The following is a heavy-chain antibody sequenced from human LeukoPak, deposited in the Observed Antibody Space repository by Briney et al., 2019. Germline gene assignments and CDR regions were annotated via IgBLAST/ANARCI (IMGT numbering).Heavy chain of an antibody. V-gene: IGHV3-48*01. CDR2: ISSSISTI. CDR3: ARDGPKPKEFDY. J-gene: IGHJ4*02. CDR1: GFTFSSYG. Sequence: PGGSLRLSCAASGFTFSSYGMHWVRQAPGKGLEWVSYISSSISTIYYADSVKGRFTISRDNAKNSLYLQMNSLRAEDTAVYYCARDGPKPKEFDYWGQGTLVTVSS.